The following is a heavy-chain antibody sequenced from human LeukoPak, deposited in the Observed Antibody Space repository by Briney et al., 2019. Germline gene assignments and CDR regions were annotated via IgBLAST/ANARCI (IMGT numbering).Heavy chain of an antibody. CDR3: ARDEDYVWGSYRYLDY. CDR2: ISSSGSTI. D-gene: IGHD3-16*02. V-gene: IGHV3-11*04. J-gene: IGHJ4*02. Sequence: GGSLRLSCAAPGFTFSDYYMSWIRQAPGKGLEWVSYISSSGSTIYYADSVKGRFTISRDNAKNSLYLQMNSLRAEDTAVYYCARDEDYVWGSYRYLDYWGQGTLVTVSS. CDR1: GFTFSDYY.